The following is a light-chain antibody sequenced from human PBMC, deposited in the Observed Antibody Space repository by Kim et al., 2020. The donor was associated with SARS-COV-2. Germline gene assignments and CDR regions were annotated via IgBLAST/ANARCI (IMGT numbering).Light chain of an antibody. CDR2: EGS. CDR1: SSDVGSYNL. CDR3: CSYAGSSTWV. V-gene: IGLV2-23*01. Sequence: GQSITISCTGTSSDVGSYNLVSWYQQHPGIAPKLMIYEGSKRPSGVSNRFSGSKSGNTASLTISGLQAQDEADYYCCSYAGSSTWVFGGGTQRTVL. J-gene: IGLJ3*02.